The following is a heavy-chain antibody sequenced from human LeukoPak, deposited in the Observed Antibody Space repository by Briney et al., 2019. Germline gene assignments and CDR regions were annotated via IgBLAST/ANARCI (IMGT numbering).Heavy chain of an antibody. V-gene: IGHV4-30-2*01. CDR2: IHQSGTT. Sequence: SETLSLTRTISGDSIDSGGYSWSWIRQPAGEGLEWIGYIHQSGTTYRNPSLSSRVTMSKDSSKNQFSLSLHSVTAADMAVYYCARRVAGSGTSYFDRWGQGTPVTVSS. J-gene: IGHJ4*02. D-gene: IGHD3-10*01. CDR3: ARRVAGSGTSYFDR. CDR1: GDSIDSGGYS.